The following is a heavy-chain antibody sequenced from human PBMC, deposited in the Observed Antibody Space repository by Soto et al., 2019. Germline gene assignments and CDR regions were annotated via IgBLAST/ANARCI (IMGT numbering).Heavy chain of an antibody. CDR2: INHSGST. V-gene: IGHV4-34*01. CDR3: ARVDYDFSYYYYYMDV. Sequence: SETLSLTCAVYGVSFSGYYWSWIRQPPGKGLEWIGEINHSGSTNYNPSLKSRVTISVDTSKNQFSLKLSSVTAADTAVYYCARVDYDFSYYYYYMDVWGKGTTVTVSS. CDR1: GVSFSGYY. J-gene: IGHJ6*03. D-gene: IGHD3-3*01.